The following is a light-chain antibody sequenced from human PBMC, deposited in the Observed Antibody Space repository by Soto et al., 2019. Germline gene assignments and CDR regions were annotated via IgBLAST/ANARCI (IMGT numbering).Light chain of an antibody. J-gene: IGKJ1*01. CDR1: QSISSSY. CDR3: QQYGSSPRK. Sequence: EIVLTQSPGTLSLSPGERATLSCRASQSISSSYLAWYQQRPGQAPRLLIYGASSRATGITDRFSGSGSGTDFTLTISRLEPEDFAVYFCQQYGSSPRKFGQVTKVEVK. V-gene: IGKV3-20*01. CDR2: GAS.